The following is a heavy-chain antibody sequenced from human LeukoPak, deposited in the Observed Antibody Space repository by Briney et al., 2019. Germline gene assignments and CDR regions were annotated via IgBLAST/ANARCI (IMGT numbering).Heavy chain of an antibody. D-gene: IGHD2-2*01. CDR3: VKGSGFQLPTPRDS. V-gene: IGHV3-23*01. Sequence: PGVTLRLSCIASGFTFTNFAKHWVRHAPGKGLEGGSAVSGGRENTHYADSVRGRFANSRDNLENMLFRQMRSLRCDDTAVFYVVKGSGFQLPTPRDSWGLGTLVSVSS. CDR2: VSGGRENT. CDR1: GFTFTNFA. J-gene: IGHJ4*02.